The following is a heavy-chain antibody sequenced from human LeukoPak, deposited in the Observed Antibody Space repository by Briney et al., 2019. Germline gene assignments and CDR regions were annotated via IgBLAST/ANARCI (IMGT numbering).Heavy chain of an antibody. CDR2: INSDGSST. Sequence: GGSLRLSCAASGFTFSSYWMHWVRQAPGKGLVWVSRINSDGSSTSYADSVKGRFTISRDDAKNTLYLQMNSLRAEDTAVYYCARGPSPRTVVTPRPAHDAFDIWGQGTMVTVSS. V-gene: IGHV3-74*01. J-gene: IGHJ3*02. CDR1: GFTFSSYW. D-gene: IGHD4-23*01. CDR3: ARGPSPRTVVTPRPAHDAFDI.